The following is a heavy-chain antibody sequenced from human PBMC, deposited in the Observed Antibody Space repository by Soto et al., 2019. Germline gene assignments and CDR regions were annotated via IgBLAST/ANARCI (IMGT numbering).Heavy chain of an antibody. D-gene: IGHD2-2*01. CDR3: ARDGSRGIRGYCSSTSCHAPYFDY. V-gene: IGHV3-66*01. CDR2: IYSGGST. CDR1: GFTVSSNY. J-gene: IGHJ4*02. Sequence: GGSLRLSCAASGFTVSSNYMSWVRQAPGKGLEWVSVIYSGGSTYYADSVKGRFTISRDNSKNTLYLQMNSLRAEDTAVYYCARDGSRGIRGYCSSTSCHAPYFDYWGQGTLVTVSS.